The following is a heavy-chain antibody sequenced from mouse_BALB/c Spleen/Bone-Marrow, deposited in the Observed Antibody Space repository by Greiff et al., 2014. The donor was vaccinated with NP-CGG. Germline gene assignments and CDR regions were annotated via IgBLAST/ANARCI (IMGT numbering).Heavy chain of an antibody. CDR1: GYAFTSYN. D-gene: IGHD1-1*01. J-gene: IGHJ3*01. V-gene: IGHV1S135*01. Sequence: VQLQQSGPELVKPGASVKVSCKASGYAFTSYNMYWVKQSHGKSLEWIGHIDPYNGGTSYNQKFKGKATLTVDKSSSTAYMNLNSLTSEDAAVYYCARENYGSSPAYWGQGTLVTVSA. CDR2: IDPYNGGT. CDR3: ARENYGSSPAY.